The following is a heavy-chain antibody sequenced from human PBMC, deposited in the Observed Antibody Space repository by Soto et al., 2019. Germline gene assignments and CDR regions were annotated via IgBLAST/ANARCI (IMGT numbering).Heavy chain of an antibody. V-gene: IGHV5-51*01. J-gene: IGHJ3*02. Sequence: GESLKISCKGSGYSFTSYWIGWVRQMPGKGLEWMGIIYPGDSDTRYSPSFQGQVTISADKSISTAYLQWSSLKASDTAMYYCARSPYSNGWYDAFDIWGPGTMVTVSS. CDR1: GYSFTSYW. CDR3: ARSPYSNGWYDAFDI. CDR2: IYPGDSDT. D-gene: IGHD6-19*01.